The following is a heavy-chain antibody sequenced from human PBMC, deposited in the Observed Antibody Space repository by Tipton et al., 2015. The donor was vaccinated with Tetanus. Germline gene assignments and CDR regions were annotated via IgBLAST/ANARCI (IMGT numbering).Heavy chain of an antibody. CDR1: GGSISSGGYY. Sequence: GLVKPSQTLSLTCTVSGGSISSGGYYWSWIRQHPGKGLEWIGDIYNSGSTYYNPSLKSRVTILVDTTKNQFSLKLKSVTATDTAVYYCARDQARGARGWNYFDYWGQGSLATVSS. CDR2: IYNSGST. J-gene: IGHJ4*02. D-gene: IGHD1-26*01. V-gene: IGHV4-31*03. CDR3: ARDQARGARGWNYFDY.